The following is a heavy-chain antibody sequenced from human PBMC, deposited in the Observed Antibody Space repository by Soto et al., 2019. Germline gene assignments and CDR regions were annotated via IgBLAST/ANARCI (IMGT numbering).Heavy chain of an antibody. CDR1: GYSFTSYW. D-gene: IGHD3-16*01. J-gene: IGHJ3*02. Sequence: GESLKLSCKGSGYSFTSYWIGWVRQMPGKGLEWMGIIYPGDSDTRYSPSFQGQVTISADKSISTAYLQWSSLKASDTAMYYCARGGDGYKTPDAFDIWGQGTMVTVSS. CDR3: ARGGDGYKTPDAFDI. CDR2: IYPGDSDT. V-gene: IGHV5-51*01.